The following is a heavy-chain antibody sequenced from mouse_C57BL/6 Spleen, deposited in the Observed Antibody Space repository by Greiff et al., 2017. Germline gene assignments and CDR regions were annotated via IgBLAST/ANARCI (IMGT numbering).Heavy chain of an antibody. V-gene: IGHV5-4*03. CDR1: GFTFSSYA. J-gene: IGHJ2*01. D-gene: IGHD4-1*01. Sequence: EVKLVESGGGLVKPGGSLKLSCAASGFTFSSYAMSWVRQTPEKRLEWVATISDGGSYTYYPDNVKGRFTISRDNAKNNLYLQMSHLKSEDTAMYYCARGKLGLYYFDYWGQGTTLTVSS. CDR3: ARGKLGLYYFDY. CDR2: ISDGGSYT.